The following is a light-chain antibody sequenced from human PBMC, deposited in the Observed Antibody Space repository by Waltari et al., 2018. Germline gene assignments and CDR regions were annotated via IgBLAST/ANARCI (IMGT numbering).Light chain of an antibody. CDR1: TSDVGGYAY. CDR3: SSFTNSNTWL. V-gene: IGLV2-14*01. Sequence: QSALTQPASVSGSPGQSITISCTGTTSDVGGYAYVSWYQHHPGKAPKLMIYEVSNRPSGVSNRFSGSKSGNTASLTISGLQAEDEADYYCSSFTNSNTWLFGGGTKLTVL. J-gene: IGLJ3*02. CDR2: EVS.